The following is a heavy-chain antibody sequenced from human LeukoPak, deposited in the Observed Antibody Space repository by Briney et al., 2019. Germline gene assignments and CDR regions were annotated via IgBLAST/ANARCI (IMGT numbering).Heavy chain of an antibody. V-gene: IGHV4-59*13. CDR2: IYYSGST. D-gene: IGHD1-26*01. J-gene: IGHJ5*02. CDR3: ARGGPVGSWFDP. Sequence: SVTLSLTCTVSGGXISSYYCSWIRRPPGKGLEWIGYIYYSGSTKYNPSLKSRVTISVDMSKNQFSLKLSSVTAADTAVYYCARGGPVGSWFDPWGQGTLVSVSS. CDR1: GGXISSYY.